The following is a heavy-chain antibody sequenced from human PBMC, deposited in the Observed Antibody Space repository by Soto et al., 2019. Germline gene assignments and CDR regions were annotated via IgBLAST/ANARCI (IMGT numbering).Heavy chain of an antibody. J-gene: IGHJ4*02. CDR1: GFTFSSYS. CDR2: ISSSSSYI. V-gene: IGHV3-21*01. CDR3: ARVGHIVVVTACSDY. Sequence: EVQLVESGGGLVKPGGSLRLSCAASGFTFSSYSMNWVRQAPGKGLEWVSSISSSSSYIYYADSVKGRFTISRDNAKNSLYLQMHSLRAEDTAVYYCARVGHIVVVTACSDYWGQGTLVTVSS. D-gene: IGHD2-21*02.